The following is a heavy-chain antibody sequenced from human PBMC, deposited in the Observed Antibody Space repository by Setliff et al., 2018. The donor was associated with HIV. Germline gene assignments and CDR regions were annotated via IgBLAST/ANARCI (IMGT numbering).Heavy chain of an antibody. V-gene: IGHV4-34*01. D-gene: IGHD4-4*01. J-gene: IGHJ4*02. Sequence: SETLSLTCAVYGGSFSGYYWSWIRQPPGKGLEWIGEINHSGSTNYNPSLKSRVTISVDTSKNQFSLKLSPVTAADTAVYYCARTPPSVTTFHLDRSYYFDYWGQGTLVTVSS. CDR2: INHSGST. CDR1: GGSFSGYY. CDR3: ARTPPSVTTFHLDRSYYFDY.